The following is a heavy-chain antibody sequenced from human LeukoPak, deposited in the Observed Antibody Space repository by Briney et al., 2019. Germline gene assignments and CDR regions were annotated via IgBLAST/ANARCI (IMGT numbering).Heavy chain of an antibody. V-gene: IGHV1-2*02. J-gene: IGHJ4*02. CDR3: ARDGGWVRFGELGYSDY. D-gene: IGHD3-10*01. Sequence: ASVNVSCKASGYTFTGYYMHWVRQAPGQGLEWMGGINPNSGGTNYAQKFQGRVTMTRDTSISTAYMELSRLRSDDTAVYYCARDGGWVRFGELGYSDYWGQGTLVTVSS. CDR1: GYTFTGYY. CDR2: INPNSGGT.